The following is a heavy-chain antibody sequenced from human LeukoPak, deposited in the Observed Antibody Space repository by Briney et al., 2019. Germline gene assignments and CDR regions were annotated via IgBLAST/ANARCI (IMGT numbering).Heavy chain of an antibody. V-gene: IGHV5-51*01. CDR2: IYPGDSDT. CDR1: GYSFTSYW. Sequence: TGESLKISCKGSGYSFTSYWIGWVRQMPGKGLEWMGIIYPGDSDTRYSPSFQGQVTISADKSISTAYLQWSSLKASDTAMYYCARLRYRSGWYGVEGHHRYYFDYWGQGTLVTVSS. D-gene: IGHD6-19*01. J-gene: IGHJ4*02. CDR3: ARLRYRSGWYGVEGHHRYYFDY.